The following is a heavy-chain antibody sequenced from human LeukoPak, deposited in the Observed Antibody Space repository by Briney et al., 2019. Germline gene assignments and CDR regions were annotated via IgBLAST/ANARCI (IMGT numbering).Heavy chain of an antibody. CDR3: AKEDDSSGYLTHY. CDR1: GYTFTSYD. V-gene: IGHV1-8*01. D-gene: IGHD3-22*01. CDR2: MKPNSGNT. Sequence: ASVKVSCKASGYTFTSYDINWVRQATGQGLEWMGWMKPNSGNTGDAQKFQGRVTLTRDTSTNTAYMELRSLTSEDTAVYYCAKEDDSSGYLTHYWGQGTQVTVSS. J-gene: IGHJ4*02.